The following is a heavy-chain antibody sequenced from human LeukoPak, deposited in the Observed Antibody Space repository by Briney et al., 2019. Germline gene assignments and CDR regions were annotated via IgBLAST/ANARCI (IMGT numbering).Heavy chain of an antibody. D-gene: IGHD2-15*01. CDR1: AYSFSYYW. CDR2: IIPGNSDT. J-gene: IGHJ3*02. V-gene: IGHV5-51*01. CDR3: ARRGLLGYCSGATCYDAFDI. Sequence: PGESLKISCRASAYSFSYYWIGRGRRPPGKSLVELGIIIPGNSDTTYNPSFQRQGTISVDKSIITAHLQWSSLKASDTAMYYCARRGLLGYCSGATCYDAFDIWGQGIMVTVSS.